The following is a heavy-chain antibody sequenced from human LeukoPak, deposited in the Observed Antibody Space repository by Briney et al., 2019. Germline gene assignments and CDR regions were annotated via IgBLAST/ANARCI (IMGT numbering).Heavy chain of an antibody. CDR2: IYHSGNT. V-gene: IGHV4-38-2*02. D-gene: IGHD3-3*01. CDR1: GYSISSGYY. J-gene: IGHJ6*03. Sequence: PSETLSLTCTVSGYSISSGYYWGWIRPPPGKGLEWIGSIYHSGNTYYNPSLKSRVTISVDTSKNQFSLKLSPVTAADTAVYYCARVRATEFWSGYYNYYYYYMDVWGKGTTVTVSS. CDR3: ARVRATEFWSGYYNYYYYYMDV.